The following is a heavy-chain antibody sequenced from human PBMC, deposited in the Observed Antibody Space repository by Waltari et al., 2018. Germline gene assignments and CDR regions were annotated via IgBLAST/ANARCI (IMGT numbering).Heavy chain of an antibody. CDR2: IYSGGST. Sequence: EVQLVESGGGLIQPGGSLRLSCAAYGFTVSRNYMSWVRQAPGKGLEWVSVIYSGGSTYYADSVKGRFTISRDNSKNTLYLQMNSLRAEDTAVYYCARAVSPGASDAFDIWGQGTMVTVSS. CDR1: GFTVSRNY. D-gene: IGHD7-27*01. CDR3: ARAVSPGASDAFDI. J-gene: IGHJ3*02. V-gene: IGHV3-53*01.